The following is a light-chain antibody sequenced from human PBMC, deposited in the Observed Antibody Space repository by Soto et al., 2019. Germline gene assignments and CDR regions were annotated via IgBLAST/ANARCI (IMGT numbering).Light chain of an antibody. CDR2: AAS. CDR3: HHYDSLPPT. J-gene: IGKJ3*01. V-gene: IGKV1-33*01. Sequence: DIQMTQSPASLSAFVGDRVTITCQASQDIVNSLNWYQQKPGKAPKLLIYAASSLETGVPSKFSGSGSGTDFSFTIFSLQPEDVATYYCHHYDSLPPTFGPGTKVEIK. CDR1: QDIVNS.